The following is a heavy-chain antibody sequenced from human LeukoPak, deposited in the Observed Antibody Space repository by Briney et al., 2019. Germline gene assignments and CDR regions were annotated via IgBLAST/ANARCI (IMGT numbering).Heavy chain of an antibody. J-gene: IGHJ4*02. CDR3: AKVGYDFWSGYLDY. Sequence: PGGSLRLSCAASGFTFSGYAMHWVRQAPGKGLEWVAVISYDGSNKYYADSVKGRFTISRDNSKNTLYLQMNSLRAEDTAVYYCAKVGYDFWSGYLDYWGQGTLVTVSS. D-gene: IGHD3-3*01. V-gene: IGHV3-30-3*01. CDR2: ISYDGSNK. CDR1: GFTFSGYA.